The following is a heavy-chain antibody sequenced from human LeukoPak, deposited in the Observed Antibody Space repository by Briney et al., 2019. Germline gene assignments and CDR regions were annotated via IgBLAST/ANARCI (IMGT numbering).Heavy chain of an antibody. D-gene: IGHD6-19*01. J-gene: IGHJ4*02. CDR2: INPSGGST. Sequence: ASVKVSFKASGYTFTGYYMHWVRQAPGQGLEWMGIINPSGGSTIYAQKFQGRVTMTRDTSTSTVYMELSSLTSEDTAVYYCARDGRIAVATIHHFFDFWGQGTLVTVSS. CDR3: ARDGRIAVATIHHFFDF. V-gene: IGHV1-46*01. CDR1: GYTFTGYY.